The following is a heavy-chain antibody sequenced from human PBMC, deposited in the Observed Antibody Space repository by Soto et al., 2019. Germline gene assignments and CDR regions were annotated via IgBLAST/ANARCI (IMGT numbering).Heavy chain of an antibody. J-gene: IGHJ6*02. CDR2: ISSNGGST. CDR1: GFTFCSYA. V-gene: IGHV3-64D*08. CDR3: VKDKGSGFYYYGMDV. Sequence: GGSLRLSCSASGFTFCSYAMHWVRQAPGKGLEYVSAISSNGGSTYYADSVKGRFTISRDNSKNTLYLQMSSLRAEDTAVYYCVKDKGSGFYYYGMDVWGQGTTVTVSS. D-gene: IGHD5-12*01.